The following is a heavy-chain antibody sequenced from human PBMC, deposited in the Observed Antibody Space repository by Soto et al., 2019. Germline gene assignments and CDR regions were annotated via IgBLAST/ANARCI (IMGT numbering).Heavy chain of an antibody. CDR1: GYTFTSYY. CDR2: INPSGGST. Sequence: ASVKVSCKASGYTFTSYYMHWVRQAPGQGLEWMGIINPSGGSTSYAQKFQGRVTMTRDTSTSTVYMELSSLRSEDTAVFYCERDLGKYYYPPFFAYWGQGTLVPVSS. J-gene: IGHJ4*02. D-gene: IGHD3-10*01. V-gene: IGHV1-46*01. CDR3: ERDLGKYYYPPFFAY.